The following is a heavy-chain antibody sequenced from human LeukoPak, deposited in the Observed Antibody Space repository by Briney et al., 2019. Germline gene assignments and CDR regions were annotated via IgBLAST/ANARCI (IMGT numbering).Heavy chain of an antibody. CDR3: ASDRVTTEY. Sequence: GGSLRLSCAASGFTFSTYWLHWVRQGPGKGLVWVSRINSDGTTTDYADSVKGRFTISRDNDKNTLYLPMNSLRAEDTAVYYCASDRVTTEYWGQGTLVTVSS. V-gene: IGHV3-74*01. J-gene: IGHJ4*02. CDR2: INSDGTTT. D-gene: IGHD4-17*01. CDR1: GFTFSTYW.